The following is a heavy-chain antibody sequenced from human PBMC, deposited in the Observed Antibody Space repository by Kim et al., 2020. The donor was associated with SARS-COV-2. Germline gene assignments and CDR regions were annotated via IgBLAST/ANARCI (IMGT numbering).Heavy chain of an antibody. J-gene: IGHJ4*02. D-gene: IGHD3-22*01. Sequence: GGSLRLSCAASGFIFSSYAMHWVRQAPGRGLEWVAVISFDGSYKYYADSVKGRFTISRDNSKNTLYLQMNSLRAEDTAVYYCARDPPSDNYYDSSAYYPYYFDYWGQGTLVTVSS. CDR1: GFIFSSYA. V-gene: IGHV3-30*04. CDR3: ARDPPSDNYYDSSAYYPYYFDY. CDR2: ISFDGSYK.